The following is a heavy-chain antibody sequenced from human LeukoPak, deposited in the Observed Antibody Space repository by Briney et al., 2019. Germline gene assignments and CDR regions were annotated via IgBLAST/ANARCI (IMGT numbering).Heavy chain of an antibody. CDR3: ARARGGSYRYWYFDL. V-gene: IGHV4-4*02. CDR1: GGSIRTTTW. CDR2: IFHYGTT. J-gene: IGHJ2*01. Sequence: SETLSLTCSVSGGSIRTTTWWSWVRQPPGKGLEWIGDIFHYGTTNYNPSLKSRVTMSVDTSSNQFSLTLNSVTAADTAVYYCARARGGSYRYWYFDLWGRGTLVTVSS. D-gene: IGHD3-16*02.